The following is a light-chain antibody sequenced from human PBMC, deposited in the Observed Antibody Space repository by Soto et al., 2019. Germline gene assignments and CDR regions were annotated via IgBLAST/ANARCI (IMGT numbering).Light chain of an antibody. CDR1: QSVSDN. CDR2: GAS. J-gene: IGKJ2*01. Sequence: VMTQSPATLSVSPGERVTLSCRASQSVSDNLAWYQQKPGQAPRLLIYGASTRATGIPARFSGSGSGTEFTLTISSLQSEDFAVYFCHQYNNWPYTFGQGTKLDIK. V-gene: IGKV3-15*01. CDR3: HQYNNWPYT.